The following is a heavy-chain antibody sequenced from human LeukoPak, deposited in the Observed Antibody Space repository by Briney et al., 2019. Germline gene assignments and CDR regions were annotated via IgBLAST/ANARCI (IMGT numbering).Heavy chain of an antibody. D-gene: IGHD2-15*01. Sequence: TGGSLRLSCAASGFTFSSYSMNWVRQAPGKGLEWVSSISSSGSYIYYADSVKGRFTISRDNAKNSLYPQMNSLRAEDTAVYYCARVWFGGGIVVVVAATPPAVMDVWGQGTTVTVSS. CDR1: GFTFSSYS. J-gene: IGHJ6*02. CDR3: ARVWFGGGIVVVVAATPPAVMDV. CDR2: ISSSGSYI. V-gene: IGHV3-21*01.